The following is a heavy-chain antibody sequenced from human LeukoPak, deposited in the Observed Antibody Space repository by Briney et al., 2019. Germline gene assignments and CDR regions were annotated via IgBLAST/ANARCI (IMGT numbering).Heavy chain of an antibody. CDR2: ISGSGGST. CDR1: GFTFSSYA. CDR3: AKDQPDSSGWYGPFRYYYGMDV. Sequence: PGGSLRLSCAASGFTFSSYAMSWVRQAPGKGLEWVSAISGSGGSTYYADSVKGRLTISRDNSKNTLYLQMNSLRAEDTAVYYCAKDQPDSSGWYGPFRYYYGMDVWGQGTTVTVSS. J-gene: IGHJ6*02. V-gene: IGHV3-23*01. D-gene: IGHD6-19*01.